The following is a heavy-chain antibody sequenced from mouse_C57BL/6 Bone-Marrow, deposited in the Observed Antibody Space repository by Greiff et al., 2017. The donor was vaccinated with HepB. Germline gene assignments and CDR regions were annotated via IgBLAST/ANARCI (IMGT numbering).Heavy chain of an antibody. Sequence: VNVVESGAELARPGASVKLSCKASGYTFTSYGISWVKQRTGQGLEWIGEIYPRSGNTYYNEKFKGKATLTADKSSSTAYMELRSLTSEDSAVYFCARWGHYYAAYWGQGTLVTVSA. V-gene: IGHV1-81*01. CDR1: GYTFTSYG. J-gene: IGHJ3*01. D-gene: IGHD1-2*01. CDR2: IYPRSGNT. CDR3: ARWGHYYAAY.